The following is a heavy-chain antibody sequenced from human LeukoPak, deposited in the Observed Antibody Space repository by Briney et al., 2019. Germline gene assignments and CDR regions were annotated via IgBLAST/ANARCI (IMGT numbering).Heavy chain of an antibody. CDR3: ARRGYDILTGYWVFDY. V-gene: IGHV1-46*01. CDR1: GYTFTSYC. Sequence: ASVKVSCKASGYTFTSYCMHWVRQAPGQGLEWMGIINPSGGSTSYAQKFQGRVTMTRDTSTSTVYMELSSLRSEDTAVYYCARRGYDILTGYWVFDYWGQGTLVTVSS. CDR2: INPSGGST. J-gene: IGHJ4*02. D-gene: IGHD3-9*01.